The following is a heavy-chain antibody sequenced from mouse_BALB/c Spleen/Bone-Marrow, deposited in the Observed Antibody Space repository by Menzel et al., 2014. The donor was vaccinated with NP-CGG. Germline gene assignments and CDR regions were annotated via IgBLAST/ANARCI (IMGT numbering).Heavy chain of an antibody. J-gene: IGHJ2*01. Sequence: EVKLQESGPELVKPGASMKISCKASGYSFTGYTMNWVKQSHGKNLEWIGLINPYNGGTSYNQKFKGKATLTVDKPSSTAFMELRSLTSEDSEGYCCGREGVRQGGDYWGQGTTLTVSS. D-gene: IGHD2-14*01. CDR2: INPYNGGT. CDR3: GREGVRQGGDY. CDR1: GYSFTGYT. V-gene: IGHV1-18*01.